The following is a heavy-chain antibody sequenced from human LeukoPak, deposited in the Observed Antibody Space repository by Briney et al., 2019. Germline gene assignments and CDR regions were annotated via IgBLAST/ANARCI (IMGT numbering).Heavy chain of an antibody. J-gene: IGHJ6*03. Sequence: GGSLRLSCAASGFTFSIYSMNCVRRARGKGLEWVSYISSSSSTIYYADSVKGRFTISRDNAKNSLYLQMNSLRAEDTAVYYCAIDWATYYDVWSGYSRDYYYMDVWGKGTTVTVSS. CDR1: GFTFSIYS. CDR3: AIDWATYYDVWSGYSRDYYYMDV. CDR2: ISSSSSTI. V-gene: IGHV3-48*01. D-gene: IGHD3-3*01.